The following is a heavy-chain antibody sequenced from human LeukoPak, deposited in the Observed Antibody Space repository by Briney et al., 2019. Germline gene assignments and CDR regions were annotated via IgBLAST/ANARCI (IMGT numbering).Heavy chain of an antibody. CDR2: LSWNSNTI. D-gene: IGHD5-12*01. CDR3: AKAQDQHFSGYYDNWFDP. Sequence: PGRSLRLSCAVSGFTFDDYAMHWVRQAPGKGLEWVSGLSWNSNTIGYAESVKGRFTISRDNAKNSLYLQMNSLRVEDTAFYYCAKAQDQHFSGYYDNWFDPWGQGTLVTVSS. V-gene: IGHV3-9*01. J-gene: IGHJ5*02. CDR1: GFTFDDYA.